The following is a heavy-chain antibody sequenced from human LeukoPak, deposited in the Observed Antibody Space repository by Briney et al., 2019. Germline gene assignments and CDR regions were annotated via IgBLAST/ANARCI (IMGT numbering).Heavy chain of an antibody. J-gene: IGHJ4*02. D-gene: IGHD6-6*01. CDR1: GFTFSSDD. V-gene: IGHV3-30*02. Sequence: PGGSLRLSCAASGFTFSSDDMHWVRQTPDKGLEWVAVIWYDGSKKDYADSVKGRFIISRDNSKDTVYLQMNSLRAEDTALYYCAKGPWYGSSSDEDSWGQGTLVTVSS. CDR2: IWYDGSKK. CDR3: AKGPWYGSSSDEDS.